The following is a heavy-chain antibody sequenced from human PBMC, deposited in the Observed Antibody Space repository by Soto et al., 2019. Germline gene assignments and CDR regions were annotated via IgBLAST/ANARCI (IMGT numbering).Heavy chain of an antibody. CDR2: ISAYNGNT. D-gene: IGHD3-3*01. CDR1: GYTFTSYG. Sequence: ASVKVSCKASGYTFTSYGISWVRQAPGQGLEWMGWISAYNGNTNYAQKLQGRVTMTTDTSTSTAYMELRSLRSDDTAVYYCAADYDFWSGYYTPYYGMDVWGQGTTVSVSS. J-gene: IGHJ6*02. CDR3: AADYDFWSGYYTPYYGMDV. V-gene: IGHV1-18*01.